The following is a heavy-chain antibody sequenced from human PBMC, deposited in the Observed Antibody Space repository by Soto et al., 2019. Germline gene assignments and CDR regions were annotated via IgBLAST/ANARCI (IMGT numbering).Heavy chain of an antibody. CDR1: GGTFSSYA. CDR2: IMPIFVTA. CDR3: ARDYIYCGGDCTTGWFDH. J-gene: IGHJ5*01. D-gene: IGHD2-21*02. Sequence: SVKVSCKASGGTFSSYAISWVRQAPGQGLEWMGGIMPIFVTANYAQKFQGRVMIAADETTSTDYMEMSSLRSESMAVYYCARDYIYCGGDCTTGWFDHWGQGTLVTVSS. V-gene: IGHV1-69*13.